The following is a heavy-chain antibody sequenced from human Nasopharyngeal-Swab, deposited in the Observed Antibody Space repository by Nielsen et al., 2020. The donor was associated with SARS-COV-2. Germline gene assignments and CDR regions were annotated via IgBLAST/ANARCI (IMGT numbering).Heavy chain of an antibody. CDR1: GFTFSGYW. V-gene: IGHV3-74*01. J-gene: IGHJ4*02. CDR2: INTDGSTT. CDR3: AKEEVPNDY. Sequence: GGSLRLSCAASGFTFSGYWMHWVRQTPGKGLVWVSRINTDGSTTDYAESVKGRFTISRDNSKNTVYLQMNSLRAGDTAVYYCAKEEVPNDYWGQGTLVTVSS.